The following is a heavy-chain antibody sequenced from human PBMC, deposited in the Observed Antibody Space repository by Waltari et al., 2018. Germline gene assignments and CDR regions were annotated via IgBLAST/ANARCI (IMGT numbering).Heavy chain of an antibody. CDR1: GGSISSGGYY. V-gene: IGHV4-31*03. J-gene: IGHJ4*02. CDR3: ARTSRAGGFGELFDDY. CDR2: IYYSGST. Sequence: QVQLQESGPGLVKPSQTLSLTCTVSGGSISSGGYYWSWIRQHPGKGLEWIGYIYYSGSTYYNPSLKSRVTISVDTSKNQFSLKLSSVTAADTAVYYCARTSRAGGFGELFDDYWGQGTLVTVSS. D-gene: IGHD3-10*01.